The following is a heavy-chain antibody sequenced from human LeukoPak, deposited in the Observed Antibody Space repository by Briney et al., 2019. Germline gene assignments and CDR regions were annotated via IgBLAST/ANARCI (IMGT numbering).Heavy chain of an antibody. CDR2: IIPIFGTA. CDR3: AQPQWELRGLTDH. Sequence: ASVKVSCKASGGTFSSYAISWVRQAPGQGLEWMGGIIPIFGTANYAQKFQGRVTITADESTSTAYMELSSLRAEDTAIYYCAQPQWELRGLTDHWGQGTPVTVSS. V-gene: IGHV1-69*01. J-gene: IGHJ4*02. CDR1: GGTFSSYA. D-gene: IGHD1-26*01.